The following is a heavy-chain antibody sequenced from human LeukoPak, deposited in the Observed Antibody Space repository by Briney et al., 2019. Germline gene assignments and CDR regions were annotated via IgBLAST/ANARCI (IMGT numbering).Heavy chain of an antibody. J-gene: IGHJ4*02. CDR1: GFTFSSYG. CDR2: ISYDRSKT. CDR3: VKRRDSSSSSAYDC. V-gene: IGHV3-30*18. D-gene: IGHD6-6*01. Sequence: PGGSLRLSCAASGFTFSSYGMHWVRQAPGKGLEWVAVISYDRSKTYYADSVKGRFTISSDNSKNTLYLQMSSLRPEDTAVYYCVKRRDSSSSSAYDCWGQGALVTVSS.